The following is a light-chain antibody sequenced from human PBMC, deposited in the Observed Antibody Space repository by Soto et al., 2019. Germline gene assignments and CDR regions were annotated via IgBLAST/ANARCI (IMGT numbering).Light chain of an antibody. CDR3: RQYHNWPGYT. V-gene: IGKV3-15*01. CDR2: GAS. J-gene: IGKJ2*01. CDR1: QTVSSY. Sequence: EIVMTQSPATLSVSPGERATRSCRASQTVSSYLAWYQQKPGQAPRLLIYGASTRATGIPARFSGSGSVTEFTLTISSRQSEDFAVCFWRQYHNWPGYTFGQGTKLEIK.